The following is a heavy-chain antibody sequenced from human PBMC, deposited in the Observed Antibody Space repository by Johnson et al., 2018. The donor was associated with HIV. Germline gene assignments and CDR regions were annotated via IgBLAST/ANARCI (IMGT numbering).Heavy chain of an antibody. CDR2: ISSSGSTI. Sequence: VQLVESGGGLVQPGGSLRLSCAASGFTFSSYAMSWVRQAPGKGLEWVSYISSSGSTIYYADSVKGRFTISRDNAKNSLYLQMNSLRAEDTALYHCARGGYSTILDAFDIWGQGTMVTVSS. J-gene: IGHJ3*02. CDR1: GFTFSSYA. V-gene: IGHV3-48*04. CDR3: ARGGYSTILDAFDI. D-gene: IGHD6-13*01.